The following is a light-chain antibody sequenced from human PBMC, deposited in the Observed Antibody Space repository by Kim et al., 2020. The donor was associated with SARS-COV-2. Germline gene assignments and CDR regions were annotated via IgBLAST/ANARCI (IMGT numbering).Light chain of an antibody. CDR1: QRIDTS. CDR2: RAS. Sequence: LFASVGDRVTITCPASQRIDTSLAWFQQRSGKAPKVLIYRASNLESGVPSRFSGSGSGTEFNLTISSLQPDDFATYYCQQYYRYSSFGQGTKLEI. V-gene: IGKV1-5*03. J-gene: IGKJ2*01. CDR3: QQYYRYSS.